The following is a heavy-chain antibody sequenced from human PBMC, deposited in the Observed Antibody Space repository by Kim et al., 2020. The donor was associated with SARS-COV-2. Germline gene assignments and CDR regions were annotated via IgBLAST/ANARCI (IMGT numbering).Heavy chain of an antibody. J-gene: IGHJ3*02. CDR1: GFTFSSYA. CDR3: AIVLLGAFDI. D-gene: IGHD3-16*02. Sequence: GGSLRLSCAASGFTFSSYAMHWVRQAPGKGLEWVAVISYDGSNKYYADSVKGRFTISRDNSKNTLYLQMNSLRAEDTAVYYCAIVLLGAFDIWGQGTMVT. V-gene: IGHV3-30-3*01. CDR2: ISYDGSNK.